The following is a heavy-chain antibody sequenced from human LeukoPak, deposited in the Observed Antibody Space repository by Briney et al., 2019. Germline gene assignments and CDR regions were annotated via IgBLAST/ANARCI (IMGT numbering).Heavy chain of an antibody. Sequence: ASVKVSCKASGYTFTSYYMHWVRQAPGQGLEWMGIISPSGGSTSYAQKFQGRVTMSRDTSTSTVYMELSSLRSEDTAVYYCARDCSSTSCYQAAFDYWGQGTLVTVS. CDR2: ISPSGGST. J-gene: IGHJ4*02. CDR3: ARDCSSTSCYQAAFDY. V-gene: IGHV1-46*01. D-gene: IGHD2-2*01. CDR1: GYTFTSYY.